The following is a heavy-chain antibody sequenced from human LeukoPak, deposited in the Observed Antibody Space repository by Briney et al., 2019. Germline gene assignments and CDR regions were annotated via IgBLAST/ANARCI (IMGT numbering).Heavy chain of an antibody. V-gene: IGHV3-23*01. D-gene: IGHD3-10*01. Sequence: GGSLRLSCAASGFTFDDYTMHWVRQAPGKGLEWVSAISGSGGSTYYADSVKGRFTISRDNSKNTLYLQMNSLRAEDTAVYYCAKAPPYYYGSGSSPGYWGQGTLVTVSS. J-gene: IGHJ4*02. CDR2: ISGSGGST. CDR3: AKAPPYYYGSGSSPGY. CDR1: GFTFDDYT.